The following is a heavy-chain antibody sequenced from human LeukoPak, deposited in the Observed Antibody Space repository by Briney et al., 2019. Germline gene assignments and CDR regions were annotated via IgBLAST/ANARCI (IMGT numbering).Heavy chain of an antibody. V-gene: IGHV3-30*02. Sequence: HPGGSLRLSCAASGFTFSSYGMHWVRQAPGKGLEWVAFIRYDGSNKYYADSVKGRFTISRDNSKNTLYLQMNSLRAEDTAVYYCAKDGQIIAVAVPPYYFDYWGQGTLVTVSS. CDR2: IRYDGSNK. CDR3: AKDGQIIAVAVPPYYFDY. CDR1: GFTFSSYG. J-gene: IGHJ4*02. D-gene: IGHD6-19*01.